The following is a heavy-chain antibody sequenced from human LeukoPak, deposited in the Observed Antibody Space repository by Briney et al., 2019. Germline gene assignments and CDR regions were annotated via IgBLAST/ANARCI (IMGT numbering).Heavy chain of an antibody. CDR1: GFTFSSYS. CDR3: ARDRAQIPYYYDSSGFPDAFDI. Sequence: GGSLRLSCAASGFTFSSYSMNWVRQAPGKGLEWVSSISSSSSYIYYADSVKGRFTISRDNAKNSLYLQMNSLRAEDTAVYYCARDRAQIPYYYDSSGFPDAFDIWGQGTMVTVSS. D-gene: IGHD3-22*01. CDR2: ISSSSSYI. V-gene: IGHV3-21*01. J-gene: IGHJ3*02.